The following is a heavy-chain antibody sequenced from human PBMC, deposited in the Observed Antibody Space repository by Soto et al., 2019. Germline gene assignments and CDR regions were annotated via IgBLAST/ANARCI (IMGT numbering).Heavy chain of an antibody. Sequence: GGSLRLSCEVSGFSVTANYMSWVRQAPGKGLEWVSVIYSGGSTYYADSVKGRFTISRDNSKNTLYLQMNSLRAEDTAVYYCAKPGYSYGSNWFDPWGQGTLVTVSS. J-gene: IGHJ5*02. CDR1: GFSVTANY. V-gene: IGHV3-53*05. CDR3: AKPGYSYGSNWFDP. CDR2: IYSGGST. D-gene: IGHD5-18*01.